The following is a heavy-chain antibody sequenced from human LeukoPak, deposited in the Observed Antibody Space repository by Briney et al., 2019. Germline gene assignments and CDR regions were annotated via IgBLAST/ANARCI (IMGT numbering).Heavy chain of an antibody. J-gene: IGHJ4*02. CDR3: ASWPGAWYGEDY. CDR1: GGSISSSSYY. V-gene: IGHV3-53*01. CDR2: IFGGGGT. Sequence: PSETLSLTCTVSGGSISSSSYYWGWIRQPPGKGLEWVSVIFGGGGTYYAGSVRGRFTISRDNSQNTLFLQMNSLRAEDTAVYYCASWPGAWYGEDYWGQGTRVTVSS. D-gene: IGHD3-10*01.